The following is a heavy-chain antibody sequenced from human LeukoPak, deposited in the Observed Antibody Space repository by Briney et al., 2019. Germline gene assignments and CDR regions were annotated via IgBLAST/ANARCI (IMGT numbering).Heavy chain of an antibody. V-gene: IGHV3-15*01. J-gene: IGHJ4*02. Sequence: GGSLRLSCAASGFTFSNAWMSWVRQAPGKGLEWVGRIKSKTDGGTTDYAATVKGRFTISRDDSKNTLYLQMNSLKTEDTAVYYCTTVDDFWSGYYDYWGQGTPVTVSS. CDR2: IKSKTDGGTT. CDR3: TTVDDFWSGYYDY. D-gene: IGHD3-3*01. CDR1: GFTFSNAW.